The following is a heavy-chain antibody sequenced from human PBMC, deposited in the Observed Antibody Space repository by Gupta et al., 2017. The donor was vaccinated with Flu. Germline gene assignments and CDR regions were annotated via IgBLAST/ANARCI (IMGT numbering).Heavy chain of an antibody. CDR1: GGSISSGAYY. CDR2: IYYSGST. CDR3: ARDAPVAGSFQH. Sequence: QVQLQESGPGLVKPSQTLSLTCTVPGGSISSGAYYWSWIRQHPGKGLEWIGYIYYSGSTYYTPSLKSRVTMSVDTSKNQFSLKLRSVTAADTAVYYCARDAPVAGSFQHWGQGTLVTVSS. J-gene: IGHJ1*01. D-gene: IGHD6-19*01. V-gene: IGHV4-31*03.